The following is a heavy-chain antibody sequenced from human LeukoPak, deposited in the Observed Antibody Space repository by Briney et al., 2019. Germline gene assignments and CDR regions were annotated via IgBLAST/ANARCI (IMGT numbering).Heavy chain of an antibody. CDR1: GGTFSSYA. V-gene: IGHV1-69*04. CDR3: ASRHNYPEYCSGGSCYMDGQYYYYYGMDV. J-gene: IGHJ6*02. Sequence: SVKVSCKASGGTFSSYAISWVRQAPGQGLEWMGRIIPIFGIANYAQKFQGRVTITADKSTSTAYMELSSLRSEDTAVCYCASRHNYPEYCSGGSCYMDGQYYYYYGMDVWGQGTTVTVSS. CDR2: IIPIFGIA. D-gene: IGHD2-15*01.